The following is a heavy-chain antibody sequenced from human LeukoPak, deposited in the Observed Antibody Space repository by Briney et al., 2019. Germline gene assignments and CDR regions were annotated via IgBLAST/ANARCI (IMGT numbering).Heavy chain of an antibody. J-gene: IGHJ6*03. CDR3: ARDPYSGNYGAYYYNYMDV. D-gene: IGHD1-26*01. CDR2: ITSGSSYI. CDR1: GFTFSSYN. Sequence: GGSLRLSCAVSGFTFSSYNMNWVRQAPGQRLEWVSSITSGSSYIYYADSVKGRFTISRDNAKSSLYLQMDSLRAEDTAVYYCARDPYSGNYGAYYYNYMDVWGKGTTVTISS. V-gene: IGHV3-21*01.